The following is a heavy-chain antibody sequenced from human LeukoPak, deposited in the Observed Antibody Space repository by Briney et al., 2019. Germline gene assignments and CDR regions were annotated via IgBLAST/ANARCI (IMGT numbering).Heavy chain of an antibody. J-gene: IGHJ4*02. CDR3: ARVGIIAVVHY. D-gene: IGHD6-19*01. V-gene: IGHV3-23*01. CDR2: ISGSGGST. Sequence: PGGSLRLSCAASGFTFSSYAMSWVRQAPGKGLEWVSAISGSGGSTYYAASVKGRFTISRDNAENSLDLQMNSLRAEDTAVYDCARVGIIAVVHYWGQGTLVTVSS. CDR1: GFTFSSYA.